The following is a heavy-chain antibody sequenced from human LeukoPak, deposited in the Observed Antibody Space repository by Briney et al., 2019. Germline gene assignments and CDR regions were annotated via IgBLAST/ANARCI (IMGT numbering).Heavy chain of an antibody. CDR3: ARGLRVGANLA. CDR2: INPNSGGT. CDR1: GYTFTGYY. D-gene: IGHD1-26*01. Sequence: ASVRVSCTASGYTFTGYYMHWVRRAPGQGVGWLGGINPNSGGTNYAQKFQGRVTMTRDTSIGTAYLELSRLRSDDTAVYYCARGLRVGANLAWGQGTLVTVSS. V-gene: IGHV1-2*02. J-gene: IGHJ4*02.